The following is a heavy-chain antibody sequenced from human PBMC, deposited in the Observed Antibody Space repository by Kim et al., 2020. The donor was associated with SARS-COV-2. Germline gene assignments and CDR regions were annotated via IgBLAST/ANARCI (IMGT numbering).Heavy chain of an antibody. Sequence: GGSLRLSCAASGFIFSSYAMHWVRQAPAKGLEWVALISYDGRNKYYADSVKGRFTISRDSSKNTLYLQMTSLRAEDTAVYYCARDPTPFETSGYYPDYWGQGTLVTVSS. J-gene: IGHJ4*02. D-gene: IGHD3-22*01. CDR1: GFIFSSYA. V-gene: IGHV3-30*04. CDR3: ARDPTPFETSGYYPDY. CDR2: ISYDGRNK.